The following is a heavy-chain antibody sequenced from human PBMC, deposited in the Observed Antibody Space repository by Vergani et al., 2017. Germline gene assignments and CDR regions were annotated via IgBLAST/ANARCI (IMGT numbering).Heavy chain of an antibody. CDR2: IWYDGSNK. J-gene: IGHJ3*02. CDR3: ARPSAPGDYDALDI. V-gene: IGHV3-33*01. Sequence: QVQLVESGGGVVQPGRSLRLSCAASGFTFSSYGMHWVRQAPGKGLEWVAVIWYDGSNKYYADSVKGRFTISRDNSKNTLYLQMNSLRAEDTAVYYCARPSAPGDYDALDIWGQGTMVTVSS. D-gene: IGHD4-17*01. CDR1: GFTFSSYG.